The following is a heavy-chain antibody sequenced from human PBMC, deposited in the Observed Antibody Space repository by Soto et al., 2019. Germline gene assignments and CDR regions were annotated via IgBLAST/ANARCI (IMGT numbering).Heavy chain of an antibody. V-gene: IGHV1-18*01. J-gene: IGHJ4*02. D-gene: IGHD5-18*01. CDR1: GYTFTSYG. CDR2: ISAHNGNK. Sequence: QVQLVQSGAEVKKPGASVKVSCKASGYTFTSYGITWVRQAPGQGLEWMGWISAHNGNKKYAQKFQGRVTMTTDTSTSTAYMDLRSLRADDTAVYYCARTGTAMPTRENYWGQGTLVTVSA. CDR3: ARTGTAMPTRENY.